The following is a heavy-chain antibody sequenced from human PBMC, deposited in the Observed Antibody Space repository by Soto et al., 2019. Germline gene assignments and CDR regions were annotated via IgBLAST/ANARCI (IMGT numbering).Heavy chain of an antibody. V-gene: IGHV3-7*01. CDR1: GFTFSSYW. Sequence: GGSLRLSCAASGFTFSSYWMSWVRQAPGKGLEWVANIKQDGSEKYYVDSVKGRFTISRDNAKNSLYLQMNSLRAEDTAVYYCARMVGYDFWSGYYTSPYFDYWGQGTLVTVSS. CDR3: ARMVGYDFWSGYYTSPYFDY. CDR2: IKQDGSEK. D-gene: IGHD3-3*01. J-gene: IGHJ4*02.